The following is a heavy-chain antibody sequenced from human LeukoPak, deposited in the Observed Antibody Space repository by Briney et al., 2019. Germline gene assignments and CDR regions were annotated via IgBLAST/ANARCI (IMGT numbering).Heavy chain of an antibody. V-gene: IGHV3-30*18. CDR1: GFTFSSYG. CDR2: ISYDGSNK. D-gene: IGHD4-17*01. Sequence: PGGSLRLSCAASGFTFSSYGMHWVRQAPGKGLEWVAVISYDGSNKYYADSVKGRFTIFRDNSKNTLYLQMNSLRAEDTAVYYCAKDTGGYGDLTFVYWGQGTLVTVSS. J-gene: IGHJ4*02. CDR3: AKDTGGYGDLTFVY.